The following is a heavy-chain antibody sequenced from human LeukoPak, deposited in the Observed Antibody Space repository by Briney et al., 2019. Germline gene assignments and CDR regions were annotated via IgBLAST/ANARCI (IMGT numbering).Heavy chain of an antibody. D-gene: IGHD5-24*01. CDR1: GFTFRSYS. J-gene: IGHJ4*02. Sequence: KSGGSLRLSCAASGFTFRSYSMNWVRQAPGKGLEWVSSISSSSSYIYYADSVKGRFTISRDNAKNSLYLQMNSLRAEDTAVYYCARDLKGSRDGYNLLYWGQGILVTVSS. CDR2: ISSSSSYI. V-gene: IGHV3-21*01. CDR3: ARDLKGSRDGYNLLY.